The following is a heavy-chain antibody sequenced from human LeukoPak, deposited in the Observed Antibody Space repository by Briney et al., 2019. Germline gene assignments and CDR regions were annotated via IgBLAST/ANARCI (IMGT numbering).Heavy chain of an antibody. D-gene: IGHD3-3*01. J-gene: IGHJ4*02. CDR2: ISGSGGST. CDR1: GFTFSSYA. V-gene: IGHV3-23*01. CDR3: AKDRDMYYDFWSGYSPFDY. Sequence: GGSLRLSCAASGFTFSSYAMSWVRQAPGKGLEWVSAISGSGGSTYYADSVKGRFTIPRDNSTNTLYMKMNSLRAEDTAVYYCAKDRDMYYDFWSGYSPFDYWGQGTLVTVSS.